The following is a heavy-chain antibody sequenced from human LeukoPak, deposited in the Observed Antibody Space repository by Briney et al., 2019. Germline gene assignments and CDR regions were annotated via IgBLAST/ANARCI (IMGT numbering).Heavy chain of an antibody. CDR1: GFTVSSNY. D-gene: IGHD3-10*01. J-gene: IGHJ4*02. CDR2: IYSGGST. CDR3: AGGLWFGEKSFDY. Sequence: GGSLRLSCAASGFTVSSNYMSWVRQAPGKGLEWVSVIYSGGSTYYADSVKGRFTISRDNSKNTLYLQMNSLRAEDTAVYYCAGGLWFGEKSFDYWGQGTLVTVSS. V-gene: IGHV3-53*01.